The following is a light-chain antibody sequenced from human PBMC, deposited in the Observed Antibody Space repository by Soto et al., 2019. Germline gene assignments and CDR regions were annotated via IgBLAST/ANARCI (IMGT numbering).Light chain of an antibody. V-gene: IGLV4-60*02. CDR3: ETWDTNVVV. CDR2: LEGSGSY. Sequence: QLVLTQSSSASASLGSSVKLTSTLSSGHSTYIIAWHQQQPGKAPRYLMKLEGSGSYNKGSGIPDRFSGSSSGADRYLTISNLQFEDEADYYCETWDTNVVVFGGGTQLTVL. J-gene: IGLJ2*01. CDR1: SGHSTYI.